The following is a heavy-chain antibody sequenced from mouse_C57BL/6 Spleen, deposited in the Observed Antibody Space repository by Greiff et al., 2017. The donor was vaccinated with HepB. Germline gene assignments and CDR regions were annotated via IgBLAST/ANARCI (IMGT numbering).Heavy chain of an antibody. D-gene: IGHD2-4*01. J-gene: IGHJ4*01. Sequence: EVQLVESGGGLVKPGGSLKLSCAASGFTFSDYGMHWVRQAPEKGLEWVAYISSGSSTIYYADTVKGRFTLSRDNAKNTLFLQMTSLRSEDTAMYYCARDDYDGSYAMDYWGQGTSVTVSS. CDR3: ARDDYDGSYAMDY. V-gene: IGHV5-17*01. CDR1: GFTFSDYG. CDR2: ISSGSSTI.